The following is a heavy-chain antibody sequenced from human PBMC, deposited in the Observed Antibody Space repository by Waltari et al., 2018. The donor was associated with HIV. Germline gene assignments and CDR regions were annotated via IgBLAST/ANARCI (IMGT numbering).Heavy chain of an antibody. CDR3: ARLFYYDTTGYINNAFDI. J-gene: IGHJ3*02. V-gene: IGHV5-51*03. CDR2: IYPFDSDT. D-gene: IGHD3-22*01. CDR1: GYTFTNYW. Sequence: EVQLVQSGAEVRQSGESLKIPCKASGYTFTNYWIAWVRQMFGEGLEWRGIIYPFDSDTRYNPSFEGQITISADKSLATAYLEWSNLNASDAAIYYCARLFYYDTTGYINNAFDIWGQGTVVTVS.